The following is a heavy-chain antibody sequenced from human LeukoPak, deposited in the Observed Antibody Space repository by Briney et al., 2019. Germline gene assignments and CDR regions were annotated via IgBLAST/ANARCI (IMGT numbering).Heavy chain of an antibody. D-gene: IGHD6-6*01. J-gene: IGHJ4*02. Sequence: GGSLRLSCAASGFSFNSDWMDWVRQAPGKGLEWVANIKHDESEKNYLDSVKGRFTISRDNAQNSLYLQMNGLRAEDTAVYYCAKWKYSNSGIDDYWGQGTLVTVSS. CDR1: GFSFNSDW. CDR3: AKWKYSNSGIDDY. V-gene: IGHV3-7*03. CDR2: IKHDESEK.